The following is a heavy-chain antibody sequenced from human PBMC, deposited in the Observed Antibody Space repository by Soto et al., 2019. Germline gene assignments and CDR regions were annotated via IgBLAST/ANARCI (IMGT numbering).Heavy chain of an antibody. CDR3: ARRMYYYDSSGYPRYYYYYGMDV. J-gene: IGHJ6*02. CDR1: GYSFTSYW. V-gene: IGHV5-51*01. Sequence: RGESLKISCKGSGYSFTSYWIGWVRQMPGKGLEWMGIIYPGDSDTRYSPSFQGQVTISADKSISTAYLQWSSLKASDTAMYYCARRMYYYDSSGYPRYYYYYGMDVWGQGTTVTVSS. D-gene: IGHD3-22*01. CDR2: IYPGDSDT.